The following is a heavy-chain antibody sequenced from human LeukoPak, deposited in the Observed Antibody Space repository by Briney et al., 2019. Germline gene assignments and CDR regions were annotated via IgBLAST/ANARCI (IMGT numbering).Heavy chain of an antibody. CDR2: TYYRSKWFY. V-gene: IGHV6-1*01. CDR3: TRGGAGFDY. D-gene: IGHD1-26*01. J-gene: IGHJ4*02. Sequence: SQTLSLTCAISGDSVSSNSATWNWLRQSPSRGLEWLGRTYYRSKWFYDYAVSVKSRITVNPDTSKNQFSLQLNSVTPDDTAVYYCTRGGAGFDYWGQGTLVTVSS. CDR1: GDSVSSNSAT.